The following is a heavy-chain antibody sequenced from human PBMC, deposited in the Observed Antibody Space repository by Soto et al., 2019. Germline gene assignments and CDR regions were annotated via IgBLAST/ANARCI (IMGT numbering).Heavy chain of an antibody. CDR1: GGSFSCYY. J-gene: IGHJ4*02. Sequence: ASETLSLTCAVYGGSFSCYYWSWIRQPPGKGLEWIGEINHSGSTNYNPSLKSRVTISVDTSKNQFSLKLSSVTAADTAVYCCARSHYDFWSGYYTFDYWGQGTLVTVSS. CDR2: INHSGST. V-gene: IGHV4-34*01. CDR3: ARSHYDFWSGYYTFDY. D-gene: IGHD3-3*01.